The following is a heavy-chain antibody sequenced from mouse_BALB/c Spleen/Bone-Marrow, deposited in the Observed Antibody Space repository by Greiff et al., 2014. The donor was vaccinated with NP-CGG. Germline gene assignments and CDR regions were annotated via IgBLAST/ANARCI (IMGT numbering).Heavy chain of an antibody. D-gene: IGHD2-4*01. CDR2: IDPANGNT. CDR1: GFNIKDTY. J-gene: IGHJ2*01. V-gene: IGHV14-3*02. Sequence: VQLKESGAELVKPGASVKLSCTASGFNIKDTYMHWVKQRPEQGLEWIGRIDPANGNTKYDPKFQGKATITADTSSNTAYLQLSSLTSEDTAVHYCARYDYGVYFDYWGQGTTLTVSS. CDR3: ARYDYGVYFDY.